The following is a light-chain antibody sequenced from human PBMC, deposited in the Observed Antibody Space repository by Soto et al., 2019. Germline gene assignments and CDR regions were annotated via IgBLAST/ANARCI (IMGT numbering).Light chain of an antibody. J-gene: IGKJ1*01. CDR3: QHYNSYSQA. CDR2: DAA. CDR1: QSISSW. V-gene: IGKV1-5*01. Sequence: DIQMTQSPSTLSASVGDRVTITCRASQSISSWLAWYQQKPGKAPKLLISDAANLESGVPSRFSGSGSGTEFTLTISSLQPDDFATYHCQHYNSYSQAFGQGTTVEIK.